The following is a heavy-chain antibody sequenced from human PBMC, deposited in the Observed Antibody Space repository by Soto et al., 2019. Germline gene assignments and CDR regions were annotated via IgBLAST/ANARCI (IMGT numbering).Heavy chain of an antibody. J-gene: IGHJ4*02. CDR3: AKEHRRGGDY. CDR2: ISDDGSNK. D-gene: IGHD3-16*01. V-gene: IGHV3-30*18. CDR1: GFTFSSYG. Sequence: QVQLVESGGGVVQPGRSLRLSCAASGFTFSSYGMHWVRQAPGKGLEWVAVISDDGSNKYYADSVKGRFTISRDNYKNPLYLQMNSLRAEDTAVYYCAKEHRRGGDYWGQGTLVTVSS.